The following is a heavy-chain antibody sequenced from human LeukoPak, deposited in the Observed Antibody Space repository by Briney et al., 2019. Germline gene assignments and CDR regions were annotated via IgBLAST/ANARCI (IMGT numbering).Heavy chain of an antibody. J-gene: IGHJ4*02. CDR2: ISGSGGST. CDR1: GFTFSSYA. CDR3: AKGGYCSSTSCPNDY. V-gene: IGHV3-23*01. Sequence: GGSLRLSCAASGFTFSSYAMSWVRQAPGKGLEWVSTISGSGGSTYYAGSVKGRFTISRDNSKNTLYLQMNSLRAEDTAVYYCAKGGYCSSTSCPNDYWGQGTLVTVSS. D-gene: IGHD2-2*01.